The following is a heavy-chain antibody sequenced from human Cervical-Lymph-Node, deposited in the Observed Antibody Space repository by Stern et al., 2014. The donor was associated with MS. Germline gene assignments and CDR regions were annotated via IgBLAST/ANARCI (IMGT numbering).Heavy chain of an antibody. CDR2: IYHSGAS. D-gene: IGHD2/OR15-2a*01. V-gene: IGHV4-4*02. J-gene: IGHJ2*01. CDR3: ARERQQYCNSEGCSYWYFDL. Sequence: QVQLQESGPGLVKPSGTLSLTCAVSGGSVSSTNWWSWVRQSPGKGLEWIGNIYHSGASNYRPSLRSRVSISLANSKNHLSLHLTSVTAADTAVYYCARERQQYCNSEGCSYWYFDLWGRGTLVIVSS. CDR1: GGSVSSTNW.